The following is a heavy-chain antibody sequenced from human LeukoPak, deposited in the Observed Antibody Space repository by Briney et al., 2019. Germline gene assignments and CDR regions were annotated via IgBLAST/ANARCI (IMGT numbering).Heavy chain of an antibody. CDR1: GGSISSSSYY. CDR2: IYHSGST. J-gene: IGHJ3*02. V-gene: IGHV4-39*01. CDR3: ARGWELLNDAFDI. Sequence: SETLSLTCTVSGGSISSSSYYWGWIRQPPGKGLEWIGSIYHSGSTYYNPSLKSRVTISVDTSKNQFSLKLSSVTAADTAVYYCARGWELLNDAFDIWGQGTMVTVSS. D-gene: IGHD1-26*01.